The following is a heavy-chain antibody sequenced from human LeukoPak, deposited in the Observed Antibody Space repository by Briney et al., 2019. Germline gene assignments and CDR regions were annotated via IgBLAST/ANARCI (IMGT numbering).Heavy chain of an antibody. Sequence: GGSLRLSCAASGFTFSSYSMNWVRQAPGKGLEWVSYISSSGSTIYYADSVKGRFTISRDNAKNSLYLQMNSLRAEDTAVYYCARDGYSRTYYFDYWGQGTLVTVSS. D-gene: IGHD6-13*01. CDR1: GFTFSSYS. CDR3: ARDGYSRTYYFDY. J-gene: IGHJ4*02. V-gene: IGHV3-48*04. CDR2: ISSSGSTI.